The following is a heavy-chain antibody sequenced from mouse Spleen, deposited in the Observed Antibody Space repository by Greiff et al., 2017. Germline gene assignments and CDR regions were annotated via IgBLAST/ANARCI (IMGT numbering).Heavy chain of an antibody. CDR2: ISYDGSN. Sequence: ESGPGLVKPSQSLSLTCSVTGYSITSGYYWNWIRQFPGNKLEWMGYISYDGSNNYNPSLKNRISITRDTSKNQFFLKLNSVTTEDTATYYCAKGKYGNPFAYWGQGTLVTVSA. CDR3: AKGKYGNPFAY. D-gene: IGHD2-10*02. J-gene: IGHJ3*01. V-gene: IGHV3-6*01. CDR1: GYSITSGYY.